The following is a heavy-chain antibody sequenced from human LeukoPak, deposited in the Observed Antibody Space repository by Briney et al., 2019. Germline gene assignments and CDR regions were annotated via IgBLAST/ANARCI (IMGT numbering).Heavy chain of an antibody. Sequence: GGSLRLSCAASGFTLRSYSMNWVRQAPGKGLEWVSYITSSTTICYADSVKGRFTISRDTAKNSLYLQMNSLRAEDTAVYYCARGWNDDAFDIWGQGTMVTVSS. CDR1: GFTLRSYS. J-gene: IGHJ3*02. CDR2: ITSSTTI. V-gene: IGHV3-48*01. CDR3: ARGWNDDAFDI. D-gene: IGHD1-1*01.